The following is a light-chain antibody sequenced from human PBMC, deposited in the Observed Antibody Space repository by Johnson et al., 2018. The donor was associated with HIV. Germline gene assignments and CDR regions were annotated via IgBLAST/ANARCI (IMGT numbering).Light chain of an antibody. Sequence: HSVLTQPPSVSAAPGQKVTISCSGSTYNIGNNYVSWYQQLPGTAPTLLIYEKNKRPSGIPDRFSASKSGTSATLAITGLQTGDEADYYCGTWDSSLSAHYVFGTGTKVTVL. V-gene: IGLV1-51*02. CDR1: TYNIGNNY. CDR2: EKN. J-gene: IGLJ1*01. CDR3: GTWDSSLSAHYV.